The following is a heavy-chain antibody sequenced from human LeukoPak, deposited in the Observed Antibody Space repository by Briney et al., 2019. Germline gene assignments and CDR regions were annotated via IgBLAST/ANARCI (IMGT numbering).Heavy chain of an antibody. CDR2: IRYDGGQT. CDR1: GFSFNREW. Sequence: PGGSLRLSCAASGFSFNREWMVWVRQAPGKGLEWVATIRYDGGQTMYLDSVRGRFTISRDNARSSLYLQMNSLRVEDTAVCYCARYNDIAVGHSFYVWGQVTKVTVSS. J-gene: IGHJ3*01. D-gene: IGHD2-15*01. CDR3: ARYNDIAVGHSFYV. V-gene: IGHV3-7*01.